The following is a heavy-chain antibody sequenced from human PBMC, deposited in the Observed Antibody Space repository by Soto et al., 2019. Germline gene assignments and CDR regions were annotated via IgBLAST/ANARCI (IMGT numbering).Heavy chain of an antibody. V-gene: IGHV3-33*01. D-gene: IGHD2-2*01. CDR3: ARDRGPYCCSTSCYPLLFAP. J-gene: IGHJ5*02. CDR1: GFTFSSYG. Sequence: GSLRLSCAASGFTFSSYGMHWVRQAPCKGLEWVAVIWDDGSNKYYADSLKGRFTISRDNSKNTLYLQMNSLRAEDTAVYYCARDRGPYCCSTSCYPLLFAPWGQGTLVTVSS. CDR2: IWDDGSNK.